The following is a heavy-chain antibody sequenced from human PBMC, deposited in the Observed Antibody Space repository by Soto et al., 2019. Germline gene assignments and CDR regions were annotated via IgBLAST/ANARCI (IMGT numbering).Heavy chain of an antibody. CDR3: ASRHCSGGSCYNHGFDS. CDR1: GASLSSISYY. CDR2: IFFTGNI. V-gene: IGHV4-39*01. Sequence: SETLSLTCTVSGASLSSISYYWGWIRQPPGKGLEWVGSIFFTGNIYYNPSLKSRVTISVDTSRNQFSLMVNSVTAADTAVYYCASRHCSGGSCYNHGFDSWGQGALVTVSS. J-gene: IGHJ4*02. D-gene: IGHD2-15*01.